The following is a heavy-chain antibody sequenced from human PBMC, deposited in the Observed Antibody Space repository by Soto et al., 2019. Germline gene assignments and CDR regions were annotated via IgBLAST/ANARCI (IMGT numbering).Heavy chain of an antibody. CDR3: ARAPSYDFWSGCSFDP. V-gene: IGHV4-4*02. J-gene: IGHJ5*02. Sequence: QVQLQESGPGLVKPSGTLSLTCAVSGGSISSSNWWRWVRQPPGKGLEWIGEIYHSGSTNYNPSLKSRDTISVDKSKNHFSLKLSSVTAADTAVYYCARAPSYDFWSGCSFDPWGQGTLVTVSS. D-gene: IGHD3-3*01. CDR2: IYHSGST. CDR1: GGSISSSNW.